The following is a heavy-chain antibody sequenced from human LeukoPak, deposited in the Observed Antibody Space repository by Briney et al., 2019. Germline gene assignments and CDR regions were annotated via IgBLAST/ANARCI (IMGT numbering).Heavy chain of an antibody. CDR2: ISYDGNNK. V-gene: IGHV3-30*04. D-gene: IGHD6-19*01. J-gene: IGHJ4*02. CDR3: AKDHLPGIVVADRDY. Sequence: GGSLRLSCAASRFTFSSYAMHWVRQAPGKGLEWVAIISYDGNNKYYADSVKGRFTISRDNAKNSLYLQINSLRAEDTAIYYCAKDHLPGIVVADRDYWGQGTLVTVSS. CDR1: RFTFSSYA.